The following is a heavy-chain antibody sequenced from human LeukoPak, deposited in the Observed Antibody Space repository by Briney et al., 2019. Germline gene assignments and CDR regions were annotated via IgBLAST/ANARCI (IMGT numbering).Heavy chain of an antibody. Sequence: SQTLSLTCTVSGGSISSGSYYWSWIRQPPGKGLEWIGEINHSGSTNYNPSLKSRVTISVDTSKNQFSLKLSSVTAADTAVYYCARALNWSGYYTTHYYYYYMDVWGRGTTVTVSS. CDR1: GGSISSGSYY. J-gene: IGHJ6*03. D-gene: IGHD3-3*01. CDR3: ARALNWSGYYTTHYYYYYMDV. V-gene: IGHV4-39*07. CDR2: INHSGST.